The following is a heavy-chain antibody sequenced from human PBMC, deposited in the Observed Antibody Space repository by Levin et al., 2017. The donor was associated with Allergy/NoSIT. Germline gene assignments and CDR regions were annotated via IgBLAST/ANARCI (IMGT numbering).Heavy chain of an antibody. D-gene: IGHD6-6*01. V-gene: IGHV1-3*01. CDR2: INAANGKT. CDR1: GYSFTSHA. Sequence: GASVKVSCKASGYSFTSHAIHWVRQAPGQRLEWMGWINAANGKTKYSQKFQGRVTISRDTSATTAYMELRSLTTEDTAVYYCAKGGASSPGNWFDAWGQGTLVTVSS. CDR3: AKGGASSPGNWFDA. J-gene: IGHJ5*02.